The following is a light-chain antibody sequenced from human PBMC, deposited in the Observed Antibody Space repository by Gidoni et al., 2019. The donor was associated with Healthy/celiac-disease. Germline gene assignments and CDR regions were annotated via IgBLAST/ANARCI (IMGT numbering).Light chain of an antibody. CDR1: QSISSW. J-gene: IGKJ3*01. V-gene: IGKV1-5*03. CDR3: QQYNSYPC. CDR2: KAS. Sequence: DIQMTQSPSTLSASVGDRVTITCRASQSISSWLAWYQQKPGKAPKLLIYKASSLESGVPSRFSGSGSGTEFTLTISSLQPDDFATYYCQQYNSYPCFXPXTKVEIK.